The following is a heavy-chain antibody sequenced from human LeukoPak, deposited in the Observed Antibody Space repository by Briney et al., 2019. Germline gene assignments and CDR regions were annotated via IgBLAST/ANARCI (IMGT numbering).Heavy chain of an antibody. J-gene: IGHJ4*02. CDR2: IYHSGST. CDR1: GGSISSYY. CDR3: ARGRSSGWYAGGFDY. Sequence: SETLSLTCTVSGGSISSYYWSWIRQPPGKGLEWIGEIYHSGSTNYNPSLKSRVIISVDKSKNQFSLKLSSVTAADTAVYYCARGRSSGWYAGGFDYWGQGTLVTVSS. V-gene: IGHV4-59*12. D-gene: IGHD6-19*01.